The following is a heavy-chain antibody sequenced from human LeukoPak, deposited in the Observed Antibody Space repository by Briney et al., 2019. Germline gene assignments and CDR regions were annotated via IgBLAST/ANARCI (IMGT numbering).Heavy chain of an antibody. J-gene: IGHJ4*02. V-gene: IGHV3-23*01. CDR2: ISGGGGTT. CDR3: VKDSSWMGEFFFDY. Sequence: GGSLRLSCAASGFTFDTYAMNWVRQAPGKGLEWVAVISGGGGTTNYADSVKGRFTISRDNSKNTLYLQMNSLRADGTAMYYCVKDSSWMGEFFFDYWGQGTLVTVSS. CDR1: GFTFDTYA. D-gene: IGHD5-12*01.